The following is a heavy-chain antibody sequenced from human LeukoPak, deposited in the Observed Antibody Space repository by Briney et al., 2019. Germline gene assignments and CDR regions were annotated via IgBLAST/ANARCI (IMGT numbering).Heavy chain of an antibody. J-gene: IGHJ5*02. Sequence: GGSLRVSCAASGFSFSYYSMNWVRQAPGKGLEWVSYLSSSGSGIYYADSVKGRFTISRDNAKNSLYLQMNSLRAEDTAVYYCARHWVAVVYCSSTSCYSWFDPWGQGTLVTVSS. CDR2: LSSSGSGI. CDR1: GFSFSYYS. D-gene: IGHD2-2*02. CDR3: ARHWVAVVYCSSTSCYSWFDP. V-gene: IGHV3-48*01.